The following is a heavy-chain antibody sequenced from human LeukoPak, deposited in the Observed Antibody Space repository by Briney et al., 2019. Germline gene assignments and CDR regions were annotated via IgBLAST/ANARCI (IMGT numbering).Heavy chain of an antibody. J-gene: IGHJ6*02. CDR3: AGDSSGWGLAV. D-gene: IGHD6-19*01. V-gene: IGHV3-13*04. CDR2: IGRAGDT. Sequence: PGGSLRLSCAAPGFSFSAYDMHWVRQAAGRGLEWVAYIGRAGDTFYPGSVKGRFTVSRDDAKNSLYLQLNSLGVGDTAVYYCAGDSSGWGLAVWGQGTTVTVSS. CDR1: GFSFSAYD.